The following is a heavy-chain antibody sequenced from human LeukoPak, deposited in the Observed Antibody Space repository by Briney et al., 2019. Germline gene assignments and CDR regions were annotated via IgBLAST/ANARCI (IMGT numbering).Heavy chain of an antibody. CDR2: ISYDGGHK. CDR3: ARDQGDAGNRIKRDGHYMDV. CDR1: GFIFSSYA. V-gene: IGHV3-30*01. J-gene: IGHJ6*03. D-gene: IGHD1-1*01. Sequence: GRSLRLSCAASGFIFSSYAIHWVRQAPGGGLQWVAVISYDGGHKFYADSVKGRFTTSRDNSKNTLDLQMNSLRPEDTAVYYCARDQGDAGNRIKRDGHYMDVWGKGTTVTVSS.